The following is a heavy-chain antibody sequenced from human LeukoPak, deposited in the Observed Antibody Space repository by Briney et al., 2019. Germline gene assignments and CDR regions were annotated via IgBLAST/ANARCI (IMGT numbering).Heavy chain of an antibody. CDR3: ARAVAVAGNLYYYGMDV. D-gene: IGHD6-19*01. CDR1: GYTFTDYY. V-gene: IGHV1-2*02. J-gene: IGHJ6*02. CDR2: INPNSGGT. Sequence: ASVKVSCKASGYTFTDYYMHWVRQAPGQGLEWMGWINPNSGGTSYAQKFQGRVTMTRDTSITTAYMELSRLRPDDTAVYYCARAVAVAGNLYYYGMDVWGQGTTVTVSS.